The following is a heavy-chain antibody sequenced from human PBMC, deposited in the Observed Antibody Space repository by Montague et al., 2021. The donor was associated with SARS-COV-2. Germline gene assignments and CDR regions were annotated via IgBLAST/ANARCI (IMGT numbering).Heavy chain of an antibody. V-gene: IGHV4-4*07. CDR2: IHASGIS. CDR1: GGPTNNYY. D-gene: IGHD3-22*01. J-gene: IGHJ5*02. Sequence: SETLSPTCTVSGGPTNNYYWSWIRQPAGKGLEWIGRIHASGISTYNPSLETRVTMSVDTSKNQFSLKLSSVTAADTAVYYCARGRFYYDSGELGSWGQGTLVTVSS. CDR3: ARGRFYYDSGELGS.